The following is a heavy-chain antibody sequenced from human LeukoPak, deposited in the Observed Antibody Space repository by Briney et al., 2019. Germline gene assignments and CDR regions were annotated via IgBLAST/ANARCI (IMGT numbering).Heavy chain of an antibody. D-gene: IGHD6-13*01. Sequence: GGSLRLSCAASGFIFSSYSMNWVRQAPGKGLEWVSYISSSSSTIYYADSVKGRFTISRDNAKNSLYLQMNSLRAEDTAVYYCAREGSSWYGTLDYWGQGTLVTVSS. J-gene: IGHJ4*02. CDR1: GFIFSSYS. V-gene: IGHV3-48*04. CDR3: AREGSSWYGTLDY. CDR2: ISSSSSTI.